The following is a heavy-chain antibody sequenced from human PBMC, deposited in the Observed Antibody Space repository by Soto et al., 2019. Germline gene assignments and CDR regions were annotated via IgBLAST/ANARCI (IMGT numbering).Heavy chain of an antibody. CDR1: GFTFSSYG. J-gene: IGHJ4*02. CDR3: AREGGDSSSWYVFDY. Sequence: QVQLVESGGGVVQPGRSLRLSCAASGFTFSSYGMHWVRQAPGKGLEWVAVIWYDGSNKYYADSVKGRFTISRDNSKNTLYLQMNSLRAEDTAVYYCAREGGDSSSWYVFDYWGQGTLVTVSS. D-gene: IGHD6-13*01. V-gene: IGHV3-33*01. CDR2: IWYDGSNK.